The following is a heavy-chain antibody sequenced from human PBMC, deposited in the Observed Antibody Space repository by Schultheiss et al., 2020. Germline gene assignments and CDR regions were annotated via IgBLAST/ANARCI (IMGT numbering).Heavy chain of an antibody. D-gene: IGHD5-12*01. V-gene: IGHV3-30*03. J-gene: IGHJ4*02. CDR2: ISYDGSNK. CDR1: GFTFSTYS. CDR3: ATTIGDY. Sequence: GGSLRLSCATSGFTFSTYSMNWVRQAPGKGLEWVEVISYDGSNKYYADSVKGRFTISRDNSKNTLYSQMNSLRAEDTAVYYCATTIGDYWGQGTLVTVSS.